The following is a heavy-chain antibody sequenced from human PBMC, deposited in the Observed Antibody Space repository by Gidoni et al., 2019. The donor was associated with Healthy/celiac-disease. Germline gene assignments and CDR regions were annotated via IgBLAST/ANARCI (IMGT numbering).Heavy chain of an antibody. CDR3: ARPFPGGFGEFTWFDP. Sequence: QVQLVQSGAEVKKPGASVKVSCKASGYTFTGYYMHWVRQAPGQGLEWMGWINPNSGGTNYAQKFQGRVTMTRDTSISTAYMELSRLRSDDTAVYYCARPFPGGFGEFTWFDPWGQGTLVTVSS. J-gene: IGHJ5*02. D-gene: IGHD3-10*01. V-gene: IGHV1-2*02. CDR2: INPNSGGT. CDR1: GYTFTGYY.